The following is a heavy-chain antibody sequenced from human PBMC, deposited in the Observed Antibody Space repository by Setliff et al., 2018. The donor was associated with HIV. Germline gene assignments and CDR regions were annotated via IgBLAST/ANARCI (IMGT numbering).Heavy chain of an antibody. Sequence: GGSLRLSCVVSGGSEFTFSDVWMSWVRQAPGKGLEWIGHIQRNADGGTADYAAPVKGRFSISRDDSKTIAYLQMNSLKTEDTAVYYCTRDGGYFDYWGQGTLVTVSS. V-gene: IGHV3-15*01. J-gene: IGHJ4*02. CDR1: GGSEFTFSDVW. CDR2: IQRNADGGTA. CDR3: TRDGGYFDY. D-gene: IGHD3-3*01.